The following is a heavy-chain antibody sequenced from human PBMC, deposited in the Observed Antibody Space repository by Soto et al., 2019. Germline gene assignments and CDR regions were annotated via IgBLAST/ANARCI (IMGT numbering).Heavy chain of an antibody. Sequence: GATMGNAAHRVRLSCTLSGFSFSNSGVGVGWIRQPPGKALEWLALIYWDDDKRYSPSLKSRLTITKDTSKNQVVLTMTNMDPVDTATYYCAHRQHYYDSSGYLPRYFDSWGQGTLVTVSS. CDR1: GFSFSNSGVG. D-gene: IGHD3-22*01. CDR2: IYWDDDK. V-gene: IGHV2-5*02. CDR3: AHRQHYYDSSGYLPRYFDS. J-gene: IGHJ4*02.